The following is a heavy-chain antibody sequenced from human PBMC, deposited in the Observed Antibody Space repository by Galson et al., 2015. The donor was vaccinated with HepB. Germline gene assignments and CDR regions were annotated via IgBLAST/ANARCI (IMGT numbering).Heavy chain of an antibody. CDR1: GFTFSSYA. D-gene: IGHD3-16*02. Sequence: SLRLSCAASGFTFSSYAMHWVRQAPGKGLEWVAVISYDGSNKYYADSVKGRFTISRDNSKNTLYLQMNSLRAEDTAVYYCAREGQVWGSYRPFDYWGQGTLVTVSS. CDR3: AREGQVWGSYRPFDY. V-gene: IGHV3-30*04. J-gene: IGHJ4*02. CDR2: ISYDGSNK.